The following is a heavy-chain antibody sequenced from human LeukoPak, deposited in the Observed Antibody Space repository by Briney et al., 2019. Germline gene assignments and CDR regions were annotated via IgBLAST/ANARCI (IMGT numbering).Heavy chain of an antibody. CDR1: GGSISSSNYY. V-gene: IGHV4-39*07. CDR3: ARGRVSSSTWYSTYYYYFYMDV. D-gene: IGHD1-1*01. Sequence: SETLSLTCTVSGGSISSSNYYWGWIRQPPGKGLEWIGSIYYSGSTNFNPSLNGRVSISRDTTKNLFSLRLRSVTAADTAVYFCARGRVSSSTWYSTYYYYFYMDVWGKGTTVTVSS. J-gene: IGHJ6*03. CDR2: IYYSGST.